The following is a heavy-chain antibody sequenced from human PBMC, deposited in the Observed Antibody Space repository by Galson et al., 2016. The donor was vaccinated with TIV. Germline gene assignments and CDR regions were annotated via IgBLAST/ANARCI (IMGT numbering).Heavy chain of an antibody. V-gene: IGHV1-69*13. J-gene: IGHJ6*04. CDR2: IIPLAATT. Sequence: SVKVSCKASGGTSRNYAIIWVRRAPGQGLEWMGGIIPLAATTNYAQKFQGRVTITADESKSTAYMELSSLTSQDTGVYFCALLWFGELHRVWGKGTTVTVSS. D-gene: IGHD3-10*01. CDR3: ALLWFGELHRV. CDR1: GGTSRNYA.